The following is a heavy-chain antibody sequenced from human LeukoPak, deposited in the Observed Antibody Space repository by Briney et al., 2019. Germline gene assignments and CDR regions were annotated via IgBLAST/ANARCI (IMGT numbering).Heavy chain of an antibody. CDR3: ARLSSEGATAGPFDY. CDR2: IYPGDSDT. V-gene: IGHV5-51*01. Sequence: GESLKISCKGSEYSFTTYWIAWVRQMPGKGLEWMGIIYPGDSDTRYSPSFQGQVTISADKSISTAYLQWSSLKASDTALYYCARLSSEGATAGPFDYWGQGTLVTVSS. CDR1: EYSFTTYW. J-gene: IGHJ4*02. D-gene: IGHD1-1*01.